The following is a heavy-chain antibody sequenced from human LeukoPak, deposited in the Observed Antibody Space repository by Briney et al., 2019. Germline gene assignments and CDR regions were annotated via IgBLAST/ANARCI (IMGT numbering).Heavy chain of an antibody. J-gene: IGHJ4*02. CDR1: GFTFSSYW. D-gene: IGHD4-17*01. CDR3: ARDRDGDLNFYYFDY. V-gene: IGHV3-7*01. Sequence: GGSLRLSCAASGFTFSSYWMSWVRQAPGKGLEWVANIKQDGSEKYYVDSVKGRFTFSRDNAKNSLYLQMNSLRAEDTAVYYCARDRDGDLNFYYFDYWGQGTLVTVSS. CDR2: IKQDGSEK.